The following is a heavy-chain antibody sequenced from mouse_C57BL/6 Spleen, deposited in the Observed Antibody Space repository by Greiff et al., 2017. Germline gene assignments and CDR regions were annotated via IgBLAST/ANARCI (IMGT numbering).Heavy chain of an antibody. CDR1: GYAFSSSW. D-gene: IGHD1-1*01. V-gene: IGHV1-82*01. Sequence: VQLQESGPELVKPGASVKISCKASGYAFSSSWMNWVKQRPGKGLEWIGRIYPGDGDTNYNGKFKGKATLTADKSSSTAYMQLSSLTSEDSAVYFCARWGITTVVAPFDYWGQGTTLTVSS. CDR2: IYPGDGDT. CDR3: ARWGITTVVAPFDY. J-gene: IGHJ2*01.